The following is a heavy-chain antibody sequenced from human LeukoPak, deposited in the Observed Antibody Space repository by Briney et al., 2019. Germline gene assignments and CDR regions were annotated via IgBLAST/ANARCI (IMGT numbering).Heavy chain of an antibody. V-gene: IGHV3-9*01. J-gene: IGHJ4*02. CDR2: ISWNSGSI. CDR1: GFTFDDCA. Sequence: PGRSLRLSCAASGFTFDDCAIHWVRQAPGKGLEWVSGISWNSGSIGYADSVKGRFTISRDNAKNSLYLQMNSLRAEDTALYYCAKEGYYFDYWGQGTLVTVSS. CDR3: AKEGYYFDY.